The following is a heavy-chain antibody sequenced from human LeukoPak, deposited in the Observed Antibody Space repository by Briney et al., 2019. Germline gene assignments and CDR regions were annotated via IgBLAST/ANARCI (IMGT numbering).Heavy chain of an antibody. Sequence: ASVKVSCKASGYTFTGYYMHWVRQAPGQGLEWMGWINPNSGGTNYAQKIQGRVTMTRDTSISTAYMELSRLRSDDTAVYYCARDGARHDFWSGYWNYGGKGTRVTVS. V-gene: IGHV1-2*02. D-gene: IGHD3-3*01. CDR1: GYTFTGYY. J-gene: IGHJ4*02. CDR3: ARDGARHDFWSGYWNY. CDR2: INPNSGGT.